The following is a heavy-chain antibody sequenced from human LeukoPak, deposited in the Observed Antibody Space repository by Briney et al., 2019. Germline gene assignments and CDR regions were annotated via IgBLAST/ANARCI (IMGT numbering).Heavy chain of an antibody. D-gene: IGHD3-10*01. CDR3: ARMIPQYFGSGSYDAFDI. V-gene: IGHV1-2*02. CDR1: GYTFTGYY. CDR2: INPNSGVT. Sequence: ASVKVSCKASGYTFTGYYMHWVRQAPGQGLEWMGWINPNSGVTNYAQEFQGRVTMTRDTSITTAYMELSRLRSDDTAVYYCARMIPQYFGSGSYDAFDIWGQGTMVTVSS. J-gene: IGHJ3*02.